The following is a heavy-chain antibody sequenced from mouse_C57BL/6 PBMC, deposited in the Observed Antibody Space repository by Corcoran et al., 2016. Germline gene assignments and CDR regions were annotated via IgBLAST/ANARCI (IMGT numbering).Heavy chain of an antibody. J-gene: IGHJ4*01. CDR1: GYTFTSYG. CDR2: IYPRSGNT. CDR3: AKTYYYGSSYGSMDY. Sequence: QVQLQQSGAELARPGASVKLSCKASGYTFTSYGISWVKQRTGQGLEWIGEIYPRSGNTYYNEKFKGKATLTADKSSSTAYMELRSLTSEDSAVYFCAKTYYYGSSYGSMDYWGQGTSVTVSS. V-gene: IGHV1-81*01. D-gene: IGHD1-1*01.